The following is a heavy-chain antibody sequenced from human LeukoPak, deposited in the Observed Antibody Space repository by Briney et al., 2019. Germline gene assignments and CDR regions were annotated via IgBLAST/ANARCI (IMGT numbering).Heavy chain of an antibody. CDR2: INPNSGGT. Sequence: SVKVSCKASGYTFTKYGITWVRQAPGQGLEWMGWINPNSGGTNYAQKFQGRVTMTRDTSISTAYMELSRLRSDDTAVYYCARGCCVADAFDIWGQGTMVTVSS. V-gene: IGHV1-2*02. CDR3: ARGCCVADAFDI. J-gene: IGHJ3*02. CDR1: GYTFTKYG. D-gene: IGHD2-21*01.